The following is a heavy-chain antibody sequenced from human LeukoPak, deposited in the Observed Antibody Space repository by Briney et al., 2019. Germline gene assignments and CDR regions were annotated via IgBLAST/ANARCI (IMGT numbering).Heavy chain of an antibody. CDR3: AGTTGYYDFWSGTPYYFDY. V-gene: IGHV4-59*08. D-gene: IGHD3-3*01. Sequence: SKTLSLTCTVSGGSISSYYWSWIRQPPGKGLEWIGYIYYSGSTNYNPSLKSRVTISVDTSKNQFSLKLSSVTAADTAVYYCAGTTGYYDFWSGTPYYFDYWGQGTLVTVSS. CDR1: GGSISSYY. CDR2: IYYSGST. J-gene: IGHJ4*02.